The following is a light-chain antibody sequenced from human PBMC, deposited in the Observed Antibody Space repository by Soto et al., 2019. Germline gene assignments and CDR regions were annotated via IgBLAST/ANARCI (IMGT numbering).Light chain of an antibody. CDR3: QQYNTYWT. CDR2: KAS. CDR1: QSISSW. V-gene: IGKV1-5*03. J-gene: IGKJ1*01. Sequence: DIQMTQSPSTLSASVGDRVTITCRASQSISSWLAWYQQKPGKAPKLLIYKASSLETGVPSRFSGSGSGTEFTLAISGLQSDDFATYYCQQYNTYWTFGPGTKVDIK.